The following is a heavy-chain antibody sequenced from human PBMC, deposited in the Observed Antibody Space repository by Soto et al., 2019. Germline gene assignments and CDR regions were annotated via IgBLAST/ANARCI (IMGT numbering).Heavy chain of an antibody. J-gene: IGHJ4*02. Sequence: GGSLRLSCAASGFTFSSYAMSWVRQAPGKGLEWVSAISGSGVSTYYADSVTGRFTISSDNSKDTLYLQMNRIRAEDTAVYCCAKDRGGSYYGYYFDYWGQGTLVTVSS. CDR1: GFTFSSYA. D-gene: IGHD1-26*01. CDR2: ISGSGVST. CDR3: AKDRGGSYYGYYFDY. V-gene: IGHV3-23*01.